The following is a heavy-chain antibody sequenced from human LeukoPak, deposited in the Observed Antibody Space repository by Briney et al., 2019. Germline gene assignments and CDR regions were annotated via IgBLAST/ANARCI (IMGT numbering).Heavy chain of an antibody. D-gene: IGHD1-26*01. CDR2: ISGSGDNT. CDR3: AKMKGHPLPKYYMDV. J-gene: IGHJ6*01. V-gene: IGHV3-23*01. CDR1: GFTFSGFA. Sequence: PGGSLRLSCAASGFTFSGFAMSWLRRTPGKGLEWVSGISGSGDNTLYADPVKGLFTISRDNSKNTLYLEMNSLRADDTAIYYCAKMKGHPLPKYYMDVWGQGTTVTVSS.